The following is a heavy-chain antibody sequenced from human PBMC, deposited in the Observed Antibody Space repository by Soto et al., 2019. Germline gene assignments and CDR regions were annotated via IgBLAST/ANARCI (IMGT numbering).Heavy chain of an antibody. CDR1: GFTFSNAW. V-gene: IGHV3-15*01. Sequence: PGGSLRLSCAASGFTFSNAWMSWVRQAPGKGLEWVGRIKSKTDGGTTDYAAPVKGRFTISRDDSKNTLYLQMNSLKTEDTAVYYCTTAEEDRSGWYVTGSIPSYYYGMDVWGQGTTVTVSS. D-gene: IGHD6-19*01. CDR3: TTAEEDRSGWYVTGSIPSYYYGMDV. J-gene: IGHJ6*02. CDR2: IKSKTDGGTT.